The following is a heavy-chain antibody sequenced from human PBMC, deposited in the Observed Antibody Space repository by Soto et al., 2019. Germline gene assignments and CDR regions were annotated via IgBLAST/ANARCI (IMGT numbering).Heavy chain of an antibody. D-gene: IGHD3-22*01. Sequence: GGSLRLSCAASGFTSSSYWMHWVRQAPGKGLVWVSRISNDGTSTNYADSVEGRFTISRDNAKNTVYLEMNSLRAEDTAVYYCARDWYYYDTSDHFSADAFDIWGQGTTVTVSS. CDR2: ISNDGTST. J-gene: IGHJ3*02. CDR3: ARDWYYYDTSDHFSADAFDI. V-gene: IGHV3-74*01. CDR1: GFTSSSYW.